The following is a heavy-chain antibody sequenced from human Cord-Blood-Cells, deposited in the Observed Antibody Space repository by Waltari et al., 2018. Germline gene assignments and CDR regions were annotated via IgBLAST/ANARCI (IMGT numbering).Heavy chain of an antibody. V-gene: IGHV1-8*01. Sequence: GAEVKKPGASVKVSCKASGYTFTSYDINWVRQATGQGLEWMGWMNPNSGNTGYAQKFQGRVTMTRNTSISTAYMELSSLRSEATAVYYWARGRSGYIGGSYRYYWYFDLWGRGTLVTVSS. CDR2: MNPNSGNT. CDR1: GYTFTSYD. J-gene: IGHJ2*01. D-gene: IGHD3-16*02. CDR3: ARGRSGYIGGSYRYYWYFDL.